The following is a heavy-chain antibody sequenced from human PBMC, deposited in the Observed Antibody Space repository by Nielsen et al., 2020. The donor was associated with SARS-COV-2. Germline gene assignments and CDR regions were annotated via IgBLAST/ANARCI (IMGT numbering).Heavy chain of an antibody. D-gene: IGHD6-13*01. J-gene: IGHJ6*02. Sequence: GESLKISCAASGFTFSSYGMHWVRQAPGKGLEWVAVISYDGSNKYYADSVKGRFTISRDNSKNTLYLQMNSLRAEDTAVYYCAKDKEYSSSWYEGGYGMDVWGQGTTVTVSS. CDR3: AKDKEYSSSWYEGGYGMDV. V-gene: IGHV3-30*18. CDR1: GFTFSSYG. CDR2: ISYDGSNK.